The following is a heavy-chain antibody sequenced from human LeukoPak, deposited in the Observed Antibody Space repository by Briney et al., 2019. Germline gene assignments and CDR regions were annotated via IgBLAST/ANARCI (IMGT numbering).Heavy chain of an antibody. CDR2: ISTNGDST. D-gene: IGHD2-15*01. V-gene: IGHV3-64*02. Sequence: GGSLRLSCAASGFTFSTYAMHWVRQAPGKGLEYVSAISTNGDSTYYADSVKGRFTISRDNSKNTLFLQMGSLRADDMAVYYCARLGSISCYDYWGQGTLVTVSS. J-gene: IGHJ4*02. CDR1: GFTFSTYA. CDR3: ARLGSISCYDY.